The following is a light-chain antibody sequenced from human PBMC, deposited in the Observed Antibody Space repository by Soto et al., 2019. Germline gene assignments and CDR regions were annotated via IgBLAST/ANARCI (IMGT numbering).Light chain of an antibody. V-gene: IGKV1-9*01. CDR2: AAS. CDR3: QQVNSYPLT. CDR1: QGISSY. J-gene: IGKJ4*01. Sequence: DIQLTQSPSFLSASVGDRVTITCWASQGISSYLAWYQQKPGKAPKVLIYAASTLQSGVPSRFSGSGSGTEFTLTISSLQPEDFATYYCQQVNSYPLTFGGGTKVEIK.